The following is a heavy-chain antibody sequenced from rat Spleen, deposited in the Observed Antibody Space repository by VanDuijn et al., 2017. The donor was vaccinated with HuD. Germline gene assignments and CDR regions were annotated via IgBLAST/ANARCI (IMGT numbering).Heavy chain of an antibody. V-gene: IGHV3-3*01. CDR3: TRHDGKYGGYSDYFDY. CDR2: INSAGST. CDR1: GYSITSSYR. J-gene: IGHJ2*01. Sequence: EVQLQESGPGLVKPSQSLSLTCSVTGYSITSSYRWNWIRKFPGNKLEWMGYINSAGSTNYNPSLKSQISISRDTSKNQFFLQLNSVTTEDTATYYCTRHDGKYGGYSDYFDYWGQGVMVTVSS. D-gene: IGHD1-11*01.